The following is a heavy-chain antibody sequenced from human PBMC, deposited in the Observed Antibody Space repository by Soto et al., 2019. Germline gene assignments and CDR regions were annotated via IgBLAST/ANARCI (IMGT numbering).Heavy chain of an antibody. D-gene: IGHD2-15*01. CDR3: ARGDREDIAVVVGVRPGEYGVDV. CDR2: ISYDGSNK. J-gene: IGHJ6*02. Sequence: GGSLRLSCAASGFTFRSYAMHWVRQAPGKGLECVAVISYDGSNKFYRDYVKGRFTISRDNSKNTLYLQINSLRYEDTAVYYCARGDREDIAVVVGVRPGEYGVDVWGQGTTVTVSS. CDR1: GFTFRSYA. V-gene: IGHV3-30-3*01.